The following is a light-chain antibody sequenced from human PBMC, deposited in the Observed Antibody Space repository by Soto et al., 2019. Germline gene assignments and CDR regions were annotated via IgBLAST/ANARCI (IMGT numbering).Light chain of an antibody. J-gene: IGKJ2*01. V-gene: IGKV2-30*01. CDR1: QSLLYSDGNTY. CDR2: EVS. CDR3: LQGTHWPLT. Sequence: DVVMTQSPLSLPVTLGQPASISCRSSQSLLYSDGNTYLTWFQQRPGQSPRRLIYEVSNRDSGVXDXXSSGGSGHDFTLIIRRVEAEDVGVYYCLQGTHWPLTFGQGTKLEIK.